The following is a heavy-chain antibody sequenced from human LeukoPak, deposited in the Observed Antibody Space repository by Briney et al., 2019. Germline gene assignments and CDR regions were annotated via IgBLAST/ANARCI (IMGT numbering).Heavy chain of an antibody. CDR1: GYTXXGXY. D-gene: IGHD6-19*01. CDR2: INPNSGGT. Sequence: SVKVSCKASGYTXXGXYMHWVRQAPGQGLGWMGRINPNSGGTNYAQKFQGRVTMTRDTSISTAYMELSRLRSDDTAVYYCARDRAYSSGRNFDYWGQGTLVTVSS. V-gene: IGHV1-2*06. CDR3: ARDRAYSSGRNFDY. J-gene: IGHJ4*02.